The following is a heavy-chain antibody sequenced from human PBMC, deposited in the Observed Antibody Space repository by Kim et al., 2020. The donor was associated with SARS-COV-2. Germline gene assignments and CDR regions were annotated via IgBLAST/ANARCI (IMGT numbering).Heavy chain of an antibody. CDR2: IYSGGST. Sequence: GGSLRLSCAASGFTVSSNYMSWVRQAPGKGLEWVSVIYSGGSTYYADSVKGRFTIFRDNSKNTLYLQMNSLRAEDTAVYYCARVFKSVIYGGDNYYYGMDVWGQGTTVTVSS. CDR3: ARVFKSVIYGGDNYYYGMDV. D-gene: IGHD4-17*01. J-gene: IGHJ6*02. CDR1: GFTVSSNY. V-gene: IGHV3-53*01.